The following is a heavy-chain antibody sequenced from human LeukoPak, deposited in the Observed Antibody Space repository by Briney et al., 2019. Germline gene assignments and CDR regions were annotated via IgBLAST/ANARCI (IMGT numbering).Heavy chain of an antibody. CDR1: GFTVSSNY. Sequence: TGGSLRLSCAASGFTVSSNYMSWVRQAPGKGLEWVSVIYSGGSTYYADSVKGRFTISRDNSKNTLYLQMNSLRAEDTAVYYCAKDQDYVWGSYRYTLSLDYWGQGTLVTVSS. D-gene: IGHD3-16*02. CDR2: IYSGGST. J-gene: IGHJ4*02. V-gene: IGHV3-53*01. CDR3: AKDQDYVWGSYRYTLSLDY.